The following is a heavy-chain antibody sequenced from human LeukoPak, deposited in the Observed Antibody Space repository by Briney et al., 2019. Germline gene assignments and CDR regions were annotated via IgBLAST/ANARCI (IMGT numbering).Heavy chain of an antibody. D-gene: IGHD6-19*01. J-gene: IGHJ4*02. CDR3: ATKQWLAPPPDS. CDR2: INTDGTVT. CDR1: GFTFSKYW. V-gene: IGHV3-74*01. Sequence: GGSLRLSCAASGFTFSKYWVLWVRQAPGKGLESVSRINTDGTVTTYADSVKGRFTVSRDNADNTMFLQMNSVRDEDTAVYYCATKQWLAPPPDSWGQGTPVTVSS.